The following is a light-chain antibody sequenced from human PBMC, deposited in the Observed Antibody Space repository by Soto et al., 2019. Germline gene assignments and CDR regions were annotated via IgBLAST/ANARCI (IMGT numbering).Light chain of an antibody. V-gene: IGKV1-5*01. CDR2: AAS. CDR3: QQRSKWPIT. CDR1: QTISSW. Sequence: DIQMTQSPSTLSASVVDRFTITFLASQTISSWLAWYQQKPGKAPKLLIYAASSLQSGVPSRFSGSGSGTDFTLTISSLQPEDFAVYYCQQRSKWPITFGQGTRLEIK. J-gene: IGKJ5*01.